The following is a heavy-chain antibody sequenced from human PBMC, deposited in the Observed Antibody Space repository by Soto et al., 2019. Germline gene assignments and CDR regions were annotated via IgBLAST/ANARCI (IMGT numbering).Heavy chain of an antibody. CDR1: GYSFTNYD. CDR3: ARDRSVGLAGIGDYNWFGP. Sequence: QVQLVQSGAEVRKPGASVKVSCKASGYSFTNYDINWGRQAPGQGLEWMGWTSPSNCNTNYTDKVQGRVTMITDKSPSTAYLELRSLISDDTAVYYCARDRSVGLAGIGDYNWFGPWGQGTLVTVSS. J-gene: IGHJ5*02. CDR2: TSPSNCNT. D-gene: IGHD2-21*01. V-gene: IGHV1-18*04.